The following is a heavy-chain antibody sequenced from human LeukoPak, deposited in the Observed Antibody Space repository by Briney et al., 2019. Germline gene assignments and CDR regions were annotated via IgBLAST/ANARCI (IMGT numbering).Heavy chain of an antibody. V-gene: IGHV3-49*04. CDR3: TGSFGELTFFDY. D-gene: IGHD3-10*01. Sequence: GGSLRLSCAASGFALSSYAMSWVRQAPGKGLEWVGFIRSKAYGGTTENAASVKGRFTISRDDSKSIAYLQMNSLKTEDTAVYYCTGSFGELTFFDYWGLGTLVTVSS. CDR1: GFALSSYA. J-gene: IGHJ4*02. CDR2: IRSKAYGGTT.